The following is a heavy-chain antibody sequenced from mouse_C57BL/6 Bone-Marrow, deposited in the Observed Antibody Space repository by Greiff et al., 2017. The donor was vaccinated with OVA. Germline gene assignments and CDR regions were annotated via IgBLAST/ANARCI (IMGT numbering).Heavy chain of an antibody. D-gene: IGHD3-1*01. CDR1: GYTFTSYW. CDR3: ARSGRTGVAY. J-gene: IGHJ3*01. V-gene: IGHV1-55*01. CDR2: IYPGSGST. Sequence: QVQLKQPGAELVKPGASVKMSCKASGYTFTSYWITWVKQGPGPGLEWIGDIYPGSGSTNYNEKFKSKATLTVDTSSSTAYMQLSSLTSEDSAVYYCARSGRTGVAYWGQGTLVTVSA.